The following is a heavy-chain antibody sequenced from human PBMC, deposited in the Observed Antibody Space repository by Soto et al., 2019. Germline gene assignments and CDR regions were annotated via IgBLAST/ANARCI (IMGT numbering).Heavy chain of an antibody. CDR2: VYYSGRT. CDR1: GVSFTSSSYY. J-gene: IGHJ4*02. Sequence: PSETLSPTSTISGVSFTSSSYYWCWARHPPGKGLEWIGSVYYSGRTYYNPSLESRVTISVDKSKNQFSLKLMSLSAADTDVDNCGRLEGLATSSYYCDYWGQGALVTASS. V-gene: IGHV4-39*01. D-gene: IGHD6-6*01. CDR3: GRLEGLATSSYYCDY.